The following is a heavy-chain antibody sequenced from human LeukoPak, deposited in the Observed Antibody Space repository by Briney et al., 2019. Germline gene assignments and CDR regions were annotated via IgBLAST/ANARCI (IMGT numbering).Heavy chain of an antibody. Sequence: PSETLSLTCTVSGGSISSYYWSWIRQPAGKGLEWIGRIYTSGSTNYNPSLKSRVTMSVDTSKNQFSLKLGSVTAADTAVYYCAREDYDLWSGSYFDYWGQGTLVTVSS. D-gene: IGHD3-3*01. CDR3: AREDYDLWSGSYFDY. CDR1: GGSISSYY. CDR2: IYTSGST. J-gene: IGHJ4*02. V-gene: IGHV4-4*07.